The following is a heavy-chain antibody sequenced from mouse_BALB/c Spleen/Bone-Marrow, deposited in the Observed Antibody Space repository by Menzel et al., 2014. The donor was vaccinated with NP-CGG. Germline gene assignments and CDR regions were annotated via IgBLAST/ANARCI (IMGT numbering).Heavy chain of an antibody. V-gene: IGHV14-4*02. CDR1: GFNIKDFY. J-gene: IGHJ4*01. CDR3: NADTQAMDY. CDR2: IDPENGDT. Sequence: VQLQQSGAELVRSGASVKLSCTGSGFNIKDFYMHWVEQRPEQGLEWIGWIDPENGDTEYAPKFQGKATLTADTSSNTAYLQLNSLTSEDTAVYYCNADTQAMDYWGQGTSVTVSS.